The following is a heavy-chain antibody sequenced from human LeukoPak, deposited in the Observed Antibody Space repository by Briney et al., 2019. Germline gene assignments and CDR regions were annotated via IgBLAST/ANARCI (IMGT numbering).Heavy chain of an antibody. CDR3: ASTANNWFDP. Sequence: GGSLRLSCAASECSFGSNWMSWVRQAPGKGLEWVAVIKPDASEKYYVDSLKGRFTISRDNAKNSLFLQMNSLRLEDTAVYYCASTANNWFDPWGQGTLVTVSS. D-gene: IGHD5-18*01. CDR1: ECSFGSNW. J-gene: IGHJ5*02. V-gene: IGHV3-7*05. CDR2: IKPDASEK.